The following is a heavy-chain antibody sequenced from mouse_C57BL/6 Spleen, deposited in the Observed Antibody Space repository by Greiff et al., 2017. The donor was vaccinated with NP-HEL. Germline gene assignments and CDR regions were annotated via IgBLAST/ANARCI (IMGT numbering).Heavy chain of an antibody. J-gene: IGHJ2*01. Sequence: DVKLQESGAELVRPGASVKLSCTASGFNIKDDYMHWVKQRPEQGLEWIGWIDPENGDTEYASKFQGKATITADTSSNTAYLQLSSLTSEDTAVYYCTTGRSYFDYWGQGTTLTVSS. CDR1: GFNIKDDY. V-gene: IGHV14-4*01. CDR2: IDPENGDT. CDR3: TTGRSYFDY.